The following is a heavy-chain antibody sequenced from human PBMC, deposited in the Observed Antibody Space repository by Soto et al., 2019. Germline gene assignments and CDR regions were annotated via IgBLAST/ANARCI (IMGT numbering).Heavy chain of an antibody. D-gene: IGHD3-10*01. Sequence: PSATLSLTCAVCGGSFSGYYWCWFRQPQGKGLEWIGEINHIGSTNYNASLRSRVTISADTSKNQFSLNLTSVTAADTAVYYCASERWIRGVMRWFDLWGQATQVTVSS. CDR3: ASERWIRGVMRWFDL. J-gene: IGHJ5*01. CDR2: INHIGST. CDR1: GGSFSGYY. V-gene: IGHV4-34*01.